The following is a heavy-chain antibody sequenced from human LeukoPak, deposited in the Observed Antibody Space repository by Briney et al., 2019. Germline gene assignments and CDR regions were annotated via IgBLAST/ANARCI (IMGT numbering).Heavy chain of an antibody. CDR3: AKERQWLVYYFDY. D-gene: IGHD6-19*01. CDR1: GFTFSSYG. V-gene: IGHV3-30*02. J-gene: IGHJ4*02. CDR2: IRYDGSNK. Sequence: GGSLRLSCAASGFTFSSYGMHWVRQAPGKGLEWVAFIRYDGSNKYYADSVKGRFTISRDNSKNTLYLQMNSLRAEDTAVYYCAKERQWLVYYFDYWGQGTLVTVSS.